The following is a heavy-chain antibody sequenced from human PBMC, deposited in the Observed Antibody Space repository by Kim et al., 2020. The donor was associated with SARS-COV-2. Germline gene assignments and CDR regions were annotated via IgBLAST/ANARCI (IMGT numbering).Heavy chain of an antibody. D-gene: IGHD2-2*01. J-gene: IGHJ6*02. Sequence: ASVKVSCKASGYTFTSYAMNWVRQAPGQGLEWMGWINTNTGNPTYAQGFTGRFVFSLDTSVSTAYLQISSLKAEDTAVYYCAREGYCSSTSCPKGYYYYYGMDVWGQGTTVTVSS. CDR2: INTNTGNP. V-gene: IGHV7-4-1*02. CDR3: AREGYCSSTSCPKGYYYYYGMDV. CDR1: GYTFTSYA.